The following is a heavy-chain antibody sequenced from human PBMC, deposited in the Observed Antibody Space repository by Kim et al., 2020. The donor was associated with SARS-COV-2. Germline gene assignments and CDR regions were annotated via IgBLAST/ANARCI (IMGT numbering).Heavy chain of an antibody. CDR1: GGSVSSGSYY. D-gene: IGHD2-15*01. CDR2: IYYSGST. CDR3: ARARVVVAATVDY. J-gene: IGHJ4*02. V-gene: IGHV4-61*01. Sequence: SETLSLTCTVSGGSVSSGSYYWSWIRQPPGKGLEWIGYIYYSGSTNYNPSLKSRVTISVDTSKNQFSLKLSSVTAADTAVYYCARARVVVAATVDYWGQGTLVTVSS.